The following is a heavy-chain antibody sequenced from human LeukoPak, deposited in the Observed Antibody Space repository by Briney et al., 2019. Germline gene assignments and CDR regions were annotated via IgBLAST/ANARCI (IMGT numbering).Heavy chain of an antibody. V-gene: IGHV3-15*01. D-gene: IGHD5-12*01. Sequence: PGGSLRLSCAASGFTFSNAWMSWVRQAPGKGLEWVGRIKRKTDGGTTDYAAPVRGRFTISRDDSKNTLYLQVNSLKTEDTALYYCTRIRGYSAYDFNYWGQGTLVTVSS. CDR2: IKRKTDGGTT. J-gene: IGHJ4*02. CDR3: TRIRGYSAYDFNY. CDR1: GFTFSNAW.